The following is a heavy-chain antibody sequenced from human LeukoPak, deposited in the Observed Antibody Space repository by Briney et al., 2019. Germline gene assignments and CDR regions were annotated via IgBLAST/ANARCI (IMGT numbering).Heavy chain of an antibody. D-gene: IGHD2-15*01. CDR1: GFSFSSYW. Sequence: TGGSLRLSCATSGFSFSSYWLHWVRQGPGKGPVWVSRINGNGRSTSYADSVKGRFTISRDNAKDTLYLYMTSLRVEDSAVYYCARSFRISYCSGNSCYPTDFDFWGQGTLVTVSS. V-gene: IGHV3-74*01. CDR3: ARSFRISYCSGNSCYPTDFDF. J-gene: IGHJ4*02. CDR2: INGNGRST.